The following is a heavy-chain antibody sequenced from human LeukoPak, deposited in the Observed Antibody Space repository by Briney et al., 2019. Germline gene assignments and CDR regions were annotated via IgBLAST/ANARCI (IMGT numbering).Heavy chain of an antibody. Sequence: ASVKVSCKASGYTFTSYGISWVRQAPGQGLEWMGWISAYNGNTNYAQKLQGRVTMTTDTSTSTAYMELRSLRSDDTAVYYCARARDGELGYCTNGVRYTFDPWGQGTLVTVSS. D-gene: IGHD2-8*01. CDR3: ARARDGELGYCTNGVRYTFDP. V-gene: IGHV1-18*01. CDR1: GYTFTSYG. CDR2: ISAYNGNT. J-gene: IGHJ5*02.